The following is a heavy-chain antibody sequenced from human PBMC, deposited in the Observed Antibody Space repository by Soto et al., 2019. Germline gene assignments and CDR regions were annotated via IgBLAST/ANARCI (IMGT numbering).Heavy chain of an antibody. CDR3: ARDRVYNWNYGWFDP. V-gene: IGHV1-18*01. D-gene: IGHD1-7*01. J-gene: IGHJ5*02. Sequence: QVQLVQSGAEVKKPGASVKVSCKASGYTFTSYGISWVRQAPGQGLEWMGRISGYNGNTNYAQKLQVRVTMTTDTSTSTAYMQLRSLRSDDTAVYYCARDRVYNWNYGWFDPWCQGTLVTVSS. CDR2: ISGYNGNT. CDR1: GYTFTSYG.